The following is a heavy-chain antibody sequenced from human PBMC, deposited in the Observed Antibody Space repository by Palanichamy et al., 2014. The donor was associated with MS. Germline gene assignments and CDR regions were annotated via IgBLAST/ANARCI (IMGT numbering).Heavy chain of an antibody. V-gene: IGHV1-69*06. Sequence: QMQLVQSGAELKKPGSSVKISCEASGDTLSRSSINWVRQAPGQGLEWMGKITPIIMGPSNYALKFQGRVTITADTSTNTAYLELSSLTSEDTAVYYCARSQYTSGGPYSNGQYNYYVDVWGKGTAVTVSS. CDR2: ITPIIMGPS. CDR3: ARSQYTSGGPYSNGQYNYYVDV. CDR1: GDTLSRSS. J-gene: IGHJ6*03. D-gene: IGHD6-19*01.